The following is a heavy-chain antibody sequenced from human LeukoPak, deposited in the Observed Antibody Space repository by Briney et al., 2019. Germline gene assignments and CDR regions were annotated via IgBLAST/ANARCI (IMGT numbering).Heavy chain of an antibody. Sequence: ASVKVFCKASGYTFTSYGIIWVRQAPGQGLEWMRCISAYNGNKKYAENLQDRVTLTSDTSTSTAYMELRSLRSDDTGIYYCARTPKRFGELYQPGDSWGQGTLLTVSS. CDR3: ARTPKRFGELYQPGDS. V-gene: IGHV1-18*01. CDR2: ISAYNGNK. J-gene: IGHJ4*02. CDR1: GYTFTSYG. D-gene: IGHD3-10*01.